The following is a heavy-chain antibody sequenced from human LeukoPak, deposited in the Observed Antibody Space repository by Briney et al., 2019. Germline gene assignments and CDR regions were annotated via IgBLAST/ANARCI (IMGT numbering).Heavy chain of an antibody. J-gene: IGHJ4*01. CDR2: INPSGGTT. Sequence: ASVKVSCKASGYIFTTYFMHWVRQAPGQGLEWMGFINPSGGTTGYSQKFQGRVTMTRDTSTSKVYMALSSLRSEDTAVYYCARVRGQGDMIDYWGQGTLVTVSS. CDR1: GYIFTTYF. V-gene: IGHV1-46*01. CDR3: ARVRGQGDMIDY. D-gene: IGHD3-10*01.